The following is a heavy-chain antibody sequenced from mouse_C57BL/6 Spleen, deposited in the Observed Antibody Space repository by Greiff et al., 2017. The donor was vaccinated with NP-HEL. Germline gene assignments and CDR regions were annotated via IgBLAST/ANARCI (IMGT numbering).Heavy chain of an antibody. D-gene: IGHD2-14*01. CDR1: GYAFSSYW. CDR3: ARRDDDGFAY. J-gene: IGHJ3*01. Sequence: QVQLKESGAELVKPGASVKISCKASGYAFSSYWMNWVKQRPGKGLEWIGQIYPGDGDTNYNGKFKGKATLTADKSSSTAYMQLSSLTSEDSAVYFCARRDDDGFAYWGQGTLVTVSA. CDR2: IYPGDGDT. V-gene: IGHV1-80*01.